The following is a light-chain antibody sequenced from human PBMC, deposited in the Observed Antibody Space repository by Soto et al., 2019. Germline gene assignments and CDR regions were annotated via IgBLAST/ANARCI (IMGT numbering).Light chain of an antibody. CDR3: AACDDSLLWV. J-gene: IGLJ3*02. CDR1: SSNIGSNY. V-gene: IGLV1-47*01. CDR2: RNN. Sequence: QAVVTQPPSASGTPGQRVTISCSGSSSNIGSNYVYWYQQLPGTAPKLLIYRNNQRPSGVPDRFSGSKSGTSASLAISGLRSEDEADYYCAACDDSLLWVFGGGTKLTVL.